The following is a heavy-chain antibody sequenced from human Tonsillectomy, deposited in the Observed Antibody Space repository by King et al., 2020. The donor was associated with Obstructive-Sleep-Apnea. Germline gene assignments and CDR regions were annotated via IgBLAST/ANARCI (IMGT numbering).Heavy chain of an antibody. CDR1: GGSISSFY. D-gene: IGHD1-1*01. J-gene: IGHJ4*02. CDR3: ARHSRPTGIAGY. CDR2: FYTSETT. V-gene: IGHV4-59*08. Sequence: QLQESGPGLVKPSETLSLTCTVSGGSISSFYWSWIRRPPGKGLEWIGYFYTSETTKYNPTLKSRVTLSVDTSTNQFSLKLSSVTAADTAVYYCARHSRPTGIAGYWGQGTLVTVSS.